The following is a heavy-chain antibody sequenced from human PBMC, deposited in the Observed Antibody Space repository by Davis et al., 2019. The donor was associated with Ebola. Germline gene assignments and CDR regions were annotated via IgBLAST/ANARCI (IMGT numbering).Heavy chain of an antibody. CDR3: AKDLEKYYDILIGWGYFDY. CDR1: GYTFTSYA. CDR2: INTNTGNP. D-gene: IGHD3-9*01. V-gene: IGHV7-4-1*02. Sequence: AASVKVSCKASGYTFTSYAINWVRQAPGQGLEWMGWINTNTGNPTYAQGFTGRFVFSLDTSVSTAYLQMNRLRAEDTAVYYCAKDLEKYYDILIGWGYFDYWGQGTLVTVSS. J-gene: IGHJ4*02.